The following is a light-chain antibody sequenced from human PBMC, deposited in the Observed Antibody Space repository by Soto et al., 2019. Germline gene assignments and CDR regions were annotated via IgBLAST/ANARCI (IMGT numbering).Light chain of an antibody. V-gene: IGKV3-11*01. CDR3: QQRTKWPPT. CDR1: QSVSSY. J-gene: IGKJ3*01. Sequence: EIVLTQSPATLSLSPGERATLSCRASQSVSSYLAWYQQKPGQAPRLLIYDASNRATGIPARFSGSGSGTGFTLNICSLETEDVAVYYCQQRTKWPPTFGPGTKVDIK. CDR2: DAS.